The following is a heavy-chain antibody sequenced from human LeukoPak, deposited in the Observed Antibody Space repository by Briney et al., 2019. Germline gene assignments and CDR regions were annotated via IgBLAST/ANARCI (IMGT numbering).Heavy chain of an antibody. D-gene: IGHD2-15*01. Sequence: GGSLRLSCAASGFTFSSYWMSWVRQAPGKGLEWVANIKQDGSEKYYVVSVKGRFTISRDNAKNSLYLQMNSLRAEDTAVYYCAREVVDGWFDPWGQGTLVTVSS. CDR1: GFTFSSYW. CDR2: IKQDGSEK. J-gene: IGHJ5*02. V-gene: IGHV3-7*01. CDR3: AREVVDGWFDP.